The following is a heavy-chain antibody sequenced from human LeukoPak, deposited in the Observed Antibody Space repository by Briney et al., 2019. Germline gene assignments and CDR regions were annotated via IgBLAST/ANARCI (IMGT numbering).Heavy chain of an antibody. J-gene: IGHJ4*02. Sequence: PGGSLRLSCAASGFTFSSYSMNWVRQAPGKGLEWVSSISSSSSYIYYADSVKGRFTISGDNAKNSLYLQMNSLRAEDTAVYYCARSYTAMVMVDYWGQGTLVTVSS. CDR3: ARSYTAMVMVDY. CDR1: GFTFSSYS. CDR2: ISSSSSYI. V-gene: IGHV3-21*01. D-gene: IGHD5-18*01.